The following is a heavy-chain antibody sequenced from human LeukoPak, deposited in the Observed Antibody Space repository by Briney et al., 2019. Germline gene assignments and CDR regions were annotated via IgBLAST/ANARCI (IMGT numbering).Heavy chain of an antibody. CDR3: AKAAAYSYGPSLDYYYMDV. V-gene: IGHV3-23*01. CDR1: GFTFSSYA. D-gene: IGHD5-18*01. CDR2: ISGSGGST. Sequence: GGSLRLSCAASGFTFSSYAMSWVRQAPGKGLEWVSAISGSGGSTYYADSVKGRFTISRDNSKNTLYLQMSSLRAEDTAVYYCAKAAAYSYGPSLDYYYMDVWGKGTTVTVSS. J-gene: IGHJ6*03.